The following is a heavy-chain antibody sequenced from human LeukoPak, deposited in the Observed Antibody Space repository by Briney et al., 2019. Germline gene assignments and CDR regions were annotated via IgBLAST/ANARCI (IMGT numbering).Heavy chain of an antibody. CDR2: INAGNGNT. Sequence: ASVKVSCKGSGYTFSSYAMHWVRQAPGQRLEWMGWINAGNGNTKYSQKFQGRVTITRDTSATTAYMELRSLRSDDTAVYYCARDHPPHAWFDPWGQGTLVTVSS. CDR3: ARDHPPHAWFDP. V-gene: IGHV1-3*01. CDR1: GYTFSSYA. J-gene: IGHJ5*02.